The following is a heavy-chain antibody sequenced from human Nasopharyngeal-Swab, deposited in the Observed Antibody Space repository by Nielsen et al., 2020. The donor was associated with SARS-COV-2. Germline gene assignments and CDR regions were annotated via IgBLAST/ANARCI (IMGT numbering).Heavy chain of an antibody. Sequence: SETLSLTCTVSGGSISSYYWSWIRQPAGKGLEWIGRIYTSGSTNYNPSLKSRVTMSVDTSKNQFSLKLSSVTAADTAVYYCARGVAAGTTGNWLDPWGQGTLVTVSS. D-gene: IGHD6-13*01. J-gene: IGHJ5*02. V-gene: IGHV4-4*07. CDR2: IYTSGST. CDR3: ARGVAAGTTGNWLDP. CDR1: GGSISSYY.